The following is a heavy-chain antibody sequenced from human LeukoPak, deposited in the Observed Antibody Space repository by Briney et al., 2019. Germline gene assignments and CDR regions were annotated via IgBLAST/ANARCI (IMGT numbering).Heavy chain of an antibody. J-gene: IGHJ4*02. V-gene: IGHV3-30-3*01. CDR3: ARDGIVGSPLFKFDY. CDR1: GFTFSNYA. D-gene: IGHD1-26*01. CDR2: ISFDGGNK. Sequence: AGSLRLSCAASGFTFSNYAIHWVRQAPGKGLEWVAIISFDGGNKYYADSVKGRFTISRDNSKNTLYLQMNSLRAEDTAVYYCARDGIVGSPLFKFDYWGQGTLVTVSS.